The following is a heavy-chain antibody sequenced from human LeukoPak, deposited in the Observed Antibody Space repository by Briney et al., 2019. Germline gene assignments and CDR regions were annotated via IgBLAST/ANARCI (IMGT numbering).Heavy chain of an antibody. CDR2: IIPILGIA. J-gene: IGHJ6*03. CDR3: AIGYGDTAMVLYYYYYYLDV. D-gene: IGHD5-18*01. V-gene: IGHV1-69*02. Sequence: ASVKVSCKASGGTFSSYTISWVRQAPGQGLEWMGRIIPILGIANYAQKFQGRVTITADKSTSTAYMELSSLRSEDTAVYYCAIGYGDTAMVLYYYYYYLDVWGKGTTVTVSS. CDR1: GGTFSSYT.